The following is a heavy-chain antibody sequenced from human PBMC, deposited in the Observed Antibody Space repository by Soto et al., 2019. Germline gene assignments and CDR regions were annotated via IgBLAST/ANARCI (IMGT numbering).Heavy chain of an antibody. D-gene: IGHD2-15*01. CDR3: ASLGYCNGVTCYSTAFDI. V-gene: IGHV3-30*09. Sequence: QAPGKGLEWMAVISDVGSRTYHADSVKDRFAISRDNSKNMLYLQMNSLRPEDTAVYYCASLGYCNGVTCYSTAFDIWGQGTMVTVSS. J-gene: IGHJ3*02. CDR2: ISDVGSRT.